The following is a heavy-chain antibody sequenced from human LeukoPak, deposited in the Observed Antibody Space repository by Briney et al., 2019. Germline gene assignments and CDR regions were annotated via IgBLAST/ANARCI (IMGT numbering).Heavy chain of an antibody. Sequence: PSETLSLTCTVSGGSISTYHWGWIRQSPGKGLEWIGYVYYSGGANYNPSLKSRVTISVDTSKNQFSLKLSSVTAADTAVYYCAREVPQGSYYFDYWGQGTLVTVSS. J-gene: IGHJ4*02. V-gene: IGHV4-59*12. D-gene: IGHD3-10*01. CDR1: GGSISTYH. CDR2: VYYSGGA. CDR3: AREVPQGSYYFDY.